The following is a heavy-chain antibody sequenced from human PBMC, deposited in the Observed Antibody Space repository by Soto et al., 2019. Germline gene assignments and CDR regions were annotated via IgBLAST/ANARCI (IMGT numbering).Heavy chain of an antibody. CDR2: LWSDGNSK. J-gene: IGHJ6*02. V-gene: IGHV3-33*01. CDR1: GFSFTSHG. Sequence: QVHLVESGGNVVQPGWSLRLSCAASGFSFTSHGMHWVRQAPGKGLEWVAHLWSDGNSKYYADSVKGRFTISRDLSKNTLYLQMSSLGAEDTAVYYCARDAQQLANYGMDVWGQGTTVTVSS. CDR3: ARDAQQLANYGMDV. D-gene: IGHD6-13*01.